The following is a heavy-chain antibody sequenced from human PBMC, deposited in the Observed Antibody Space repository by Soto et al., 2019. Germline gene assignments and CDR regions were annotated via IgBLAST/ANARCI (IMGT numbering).Heavy chain of an antibody. D-gene: IGHD2-15*01. V-gene: IGHV4-31*03. CDR3: ARVQGFCSGGSCYRPFDY. CDR1: GGSISSGDYY. Sequence: QVQLQESGPGLVKPSQTLSLTCTVSGGSISSGDYYWSWIRQHPGKGLEWIGYIYYSGSTYYNPSLNSRVTISVDTSKNQFALQLSSVTAADTAVYYCARVQGFCSGGSCYRPFDYWGQGTLVTVSS. J-gene: IGHJ4*02. CDR2: IYYSGST.